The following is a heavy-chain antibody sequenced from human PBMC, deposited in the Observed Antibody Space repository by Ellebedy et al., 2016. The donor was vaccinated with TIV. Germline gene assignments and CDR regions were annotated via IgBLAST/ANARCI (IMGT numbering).Heavy chain of an antibody. D-gene: IGHD5-12*01. V-gene: IGHV1-69*10. J-gene: IGHJ2*01. CDR1: GDTFSRNG. Sequence: SVKVSCXASGDTFSRNGITWVRQAPGQGLEWMGGIIPLLGTTHFAQKFQDRLTITADKSTSTAYMELNSLRFEDTAVYFCARVPTDFRWKSGYDLWYFDVWGRGTLVTVSS. CDR3: ARVPTDFRWKSGYDLWYFDV. CDR2: IIPLLGTT.